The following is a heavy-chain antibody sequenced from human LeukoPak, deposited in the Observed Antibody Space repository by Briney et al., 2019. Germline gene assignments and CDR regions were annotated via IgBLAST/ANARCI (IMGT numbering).Heavy chain of an antibody. CDR2: ISSSGSTI. CDR1: GFTFSSYE. V-gene: IGHV3-48*03. J-gene: IGHJ4*02. Sequence: GGSLRLSCAASGFTFSSYEMNWVRQAPGKGLEWVSYISSSGSTIYYADSVKGRFTISRDNAKNSLYLQMNSLRAEDTAVYYCARAGYCSSSSCLDYWGQGTLVTVSS. D-gene: IGHD2-2*01. CDR3: ARAGYCSSSSCLDY.